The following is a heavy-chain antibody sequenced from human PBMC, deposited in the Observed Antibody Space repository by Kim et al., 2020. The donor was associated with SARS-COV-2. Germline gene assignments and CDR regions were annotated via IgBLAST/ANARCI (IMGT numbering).Heavy chain of an antibody. V-gene: IGHV4-39*07. CDR3: ARDGDSSWYQYFQH. D-gene: IGHD6-13*01. J-gene: IGHJ1*01. Sequence: NPSLKSRVTISVDTSKNQFSLKLSSVTAADTAVYYCARDGDSSWYQYFQHWGQGTLVTVSS.